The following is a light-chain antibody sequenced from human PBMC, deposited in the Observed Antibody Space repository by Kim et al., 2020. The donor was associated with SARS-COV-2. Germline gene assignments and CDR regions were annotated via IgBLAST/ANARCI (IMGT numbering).Light chain of an antibody. J-gene: IGLJ2*01. CDR2: DVT. Sequence: GQSITISCTGTSSDVGGYNYVSWYQQHPGKAPKLMIYDVTKRPSGVSNRFSGSKSGNTASLTISGLQAEDEADYYCSSYTSSITLVFGGGTQLTVL. V-gene: IGLV2-14*04. CDR1: SSDVGGYNY. CDR3: SSYTSSITLV.